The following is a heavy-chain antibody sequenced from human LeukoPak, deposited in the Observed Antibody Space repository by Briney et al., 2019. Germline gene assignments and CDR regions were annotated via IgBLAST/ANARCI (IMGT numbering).Heavy chain of an antibody. CDR3: AKSYYYDTSGYYYLDY. CDR1: GFTFNNYG. Sequence: GRSLRLSCAASGFTFNNYGMLWVRQAPGKGLEWVALISYDGSNKYYADSVKGRFTISRDNSKNTLYLQMNSLRAEDTAVYYCAKSYYYDTSGYYYLDYWGPGTLVTVSS. V-gene: IGHV3-30*18. J-gene: IGHJ4*02. D-gene: IGHD3-22*01. CDR2: ISYDGSNK.